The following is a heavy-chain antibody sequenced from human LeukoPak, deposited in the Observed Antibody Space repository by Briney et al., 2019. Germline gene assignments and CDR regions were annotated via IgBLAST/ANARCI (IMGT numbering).Heavy chain of an antibody. CDR1: GGSISSSSYY. D-gene: IGHD4-17*01. V-gene: IGHV4-39*07. J-gene: IGHJ4*02. Sequence: SETLSLTCTVSGGSISSSSYYWGWIRQPPGKGLEWIGSIYYSGSTYYNPSLKSRVTISVDTSKNQFSLKLSSVTAADTAVYYCARDSSYGEVDYWGQGTLVTVSS. CDR2: IYYSGST. CDR3: ARDSSYGEVDY.